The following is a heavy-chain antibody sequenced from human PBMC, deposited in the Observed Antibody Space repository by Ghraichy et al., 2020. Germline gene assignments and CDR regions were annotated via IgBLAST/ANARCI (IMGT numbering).Heavy chain of an antibody. J-gene: IGHJ4*02. CDR2: INPSGGST. CDR1: GYTFTSYY. Sequence: ASVKVSCKASGYTFTSYYMHWVRQAPGQGLEWMGIINPSGGSTSYAQKFQGRVTMTRDTSTSTVYMELSSLRSEDTAVYYCARDGLEQQLEYYFDYWGQGTLVTVSS. V-gene: IGHV1-46*01. CDR3: ARDGLEQQLEYYFDY. D-gene: IGHD6-13*01.